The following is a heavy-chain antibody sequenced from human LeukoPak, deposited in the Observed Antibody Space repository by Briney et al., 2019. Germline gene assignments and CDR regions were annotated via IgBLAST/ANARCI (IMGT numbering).Heavy chain of an antibody. CDR1: GFTFSTYA. Sequence: GGSLRLSCAASGFTFSTYAMSWVRQAPGKGLVWVSRINSDGSSTSYADPVKGRFTISRDNAKNTLYLQMNSLRAEDTAVYYCARAVAGSFDYWGQGTLVTVSS. CDR3: ARAVAGSFDY. CDR2: INSDGSST. V-gene: IGHV3-74*01. J-gene: IGHJ4*02. D-gene: IGHD6-19*01.